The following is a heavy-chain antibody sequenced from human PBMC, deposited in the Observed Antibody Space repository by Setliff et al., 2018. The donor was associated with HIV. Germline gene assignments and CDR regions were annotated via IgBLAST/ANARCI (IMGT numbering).Heavy chain of an antibody. V-gene: IGHV3-74*01. J-gene: IGHJ4*02. Sequence: GGSLRLSCTASGFTFENYWMHWVRQVPGKGLVWVSRINSDGSTTTYADSVKGRFTISRDNANNTMYLQMNSLRAEDTAVYYCTRDGTYYYDSSGYYHLDYWGQGTLVTVSS. CDR3: TRDGTYYYDSSGYYHLDY. D-gene: IGHD3-22*01. CDR2: INSDGSTT. CDR1: GFTFENYW.